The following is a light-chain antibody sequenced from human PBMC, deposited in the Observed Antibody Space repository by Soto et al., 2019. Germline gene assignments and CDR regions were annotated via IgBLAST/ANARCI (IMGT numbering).Light chain of an antibody. J-gene: IGKJ1*01. CDR3: QQYGSSRT. Sequence: EIVLTQSPGTLSLSPGERATLSCRASQSLSGTYLAWYQQKFGQAPRLLIYDASSRATGIPDRFSGSGSGTDFTLTISRLEPEDFAVYYCQQYGSSRTFGQGTKVDIK. CDR2: DAS. CDR1: QSLSGTY. V-gene: IGKV3-20*01.